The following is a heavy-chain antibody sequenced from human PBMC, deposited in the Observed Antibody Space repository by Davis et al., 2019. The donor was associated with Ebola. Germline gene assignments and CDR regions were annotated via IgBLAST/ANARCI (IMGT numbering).Heavy chain of an antibody. CDR3: VKGSGSYFNYYGMDV. CDR1: GFTFSSFA. CDR2: ISSSGGST. Sequence: GGSLRLSCSASGFTFSSFAMHWVRPAPGKGLKYVSAISSSGGSTYYADSVKGRFTISRDSSKNTLHLQMSSLRAEDMAVYYCVKGSGSYFNYYGMDVWGQGATVTVSS. D-gene: IGHD3-10*01. J-gene: IGHJ6*02. V-gene: IGHV3-64D*06.